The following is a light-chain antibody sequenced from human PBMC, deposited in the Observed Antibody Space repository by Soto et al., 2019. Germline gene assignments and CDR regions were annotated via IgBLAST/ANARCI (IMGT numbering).Light chain of an antibody. CDR3: SSYTTSTPYV. CDR1: SSDVGAYNF. V-gene: IGLV2-14*01. Sequence: QSVLTQSASVSGSPGQSITISCTGTSSDVGAYNFVSWYQHHPGRAPKLIIYEVTIRPSGVSNRFSGSKSGNTASLTISGLQAEDEADYYCSSYTTSTPYVFGSGTKLTVL. CDR2: EVT. J-gene: IGLJ1*01.